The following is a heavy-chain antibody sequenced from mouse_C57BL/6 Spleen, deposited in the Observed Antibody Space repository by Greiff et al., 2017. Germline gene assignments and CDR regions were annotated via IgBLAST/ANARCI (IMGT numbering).Heavy chain of an antibody. J-gene: IGHJ4*01. CDR2: IWSDGST. D-gene: IGHD1-1*01. CDR1: GFSLTSYG. CDR3: ARDHYYGSSYEYYYAMDY. V-gene: IGHV2-6*03. Sequence: VKLKESGPGLVAPSQSLSITCTVSGFSLTSYGVHWVRQPPGKGLEWLVVIWSDGSTTYNSALKSRLSISKDNSKSQVFLKMNSLQTDDTAMYYCARDHYYGSSYEYYYAMDYWGQGTSVTVSS.